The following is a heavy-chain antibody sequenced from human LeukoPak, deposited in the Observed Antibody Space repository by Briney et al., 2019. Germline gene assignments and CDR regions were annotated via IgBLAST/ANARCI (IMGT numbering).Heavy chain of an antibody. CDR2: ISYDGSNK. J-gene: IGHJ4*02. Sequence: PGGSLRLSCAASGFIFSSYAMPWVRQAPGKGLEWVAVISYDGSNKYYADSVKGRFTISRGNSKNTLYLQMNSLRAEDTAVYNCARGSGYLETFDYWGQGTLVTVSS. CDR1: GFIFSSYA. V-gene: IGHV3-30*04. D-gene: IGHD3-22*01. CDR3: ARGSGYLETFDY.